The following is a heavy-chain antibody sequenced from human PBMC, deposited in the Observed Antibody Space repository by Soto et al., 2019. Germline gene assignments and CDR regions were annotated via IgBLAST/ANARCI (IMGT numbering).Heavy chain of an antibody. V-gene: IGHV3-72*01. CDR1: GFTFTDHY. Sequence: PGGSLRLSCAASGFTFTDHYIDWVRQAPGKGLEWVGRARNKANSYTTEYAASVKGRCTISRDDSKNSAYLQMNSLNTEDTAVYYCTTDDRMDVWGQGTTVTVSS. CDR2: ARNKANSYTT. CDR3: TTDDRMDV. J-gene: IGHJ6*01.